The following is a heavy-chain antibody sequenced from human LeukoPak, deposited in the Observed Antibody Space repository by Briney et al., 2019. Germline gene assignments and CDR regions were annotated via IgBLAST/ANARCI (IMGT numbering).Heavy chain of an antibody. V-gene: IGHV3-30*04. J-gene: IGHJ5*02. CDR1: GFTFSSYA. CDR2: ISYDGSNK. Sequence: GRSLRLSCAASGFTFSSYAMHWVRQAPGKGLEWVAVISYDGSNKYYADSVKGRFTISRDNSKNTLYLQMNSLRAEDTAVYYCARGSGSWQYNWFDTWGQGTLVTVSS. D-gene: IGHD6-13*01. CDR3: ARGSGSWQYNWFDT.